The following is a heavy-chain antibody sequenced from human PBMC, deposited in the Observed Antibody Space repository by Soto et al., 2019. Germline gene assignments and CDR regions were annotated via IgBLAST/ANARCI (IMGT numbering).Heavy chain of an antibody. CDR3: ARGSSSWYPIDY. D-gene: IGHD6-13*01. Sequence: SETLSLTCTVSGGSISSGGYYWSWIRQHPGKGLEWIGYIYYSGSTYYNPSLKSRVTISVDTSKNQFSLKLSSVTAADTAVYYCARGSSSWYPIDYWGQGTLVTVSS. CDR1: GGSISSGGYY. J-gene: IGHJ4*02. CDR2: IYYSGST. V-gene: IGHV4-31*03.